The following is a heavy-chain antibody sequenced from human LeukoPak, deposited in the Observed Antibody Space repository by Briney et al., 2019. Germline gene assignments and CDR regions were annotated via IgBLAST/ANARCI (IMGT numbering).Heavy chain of an antibody. D-gene: IGHD2-2*01. CDR2: IHYSGII. CDR3: ASGYAEVLLVAEYFEP. CDR1: GGSISSYY. Sequence: SETLSLTCTVSGGSISSYYWGWIRQPPGKGLEWIGTIHYSGIIYQKTSLKSRVTISVDTSKNQFSLKLSSVTAADTAVYYCASGYAEVLLVAEYFEPWGQGTLVTVSS. J-gene: IGHJ1*01. V-gene: IGHV4-39*01.